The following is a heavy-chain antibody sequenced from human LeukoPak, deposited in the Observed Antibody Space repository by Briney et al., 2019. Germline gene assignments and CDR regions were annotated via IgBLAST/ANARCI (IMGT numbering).Heavy chain of an antibody. J-gene: IGHJ6*02. CDR3: ATAVSRIVPAATLYYCYGMDV. D-gene: IGHD2-2*01. Sequence: GASVKVSCKVSGYTLTELSMHWVRQAPGKGLEWMGGFDPEDGETIYAQKFQGRVTMTEDTSTDTAYMELSSLRSEDTAVYYCATAVSRIVPAATLYYCYGMDVWGQGTTVTVSS. CDR1: GYTLTELS. CDR2: FDPEDGET. V-gene: IGHV1-24*01.